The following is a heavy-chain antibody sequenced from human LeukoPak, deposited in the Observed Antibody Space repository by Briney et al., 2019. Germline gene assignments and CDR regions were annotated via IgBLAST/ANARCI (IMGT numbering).Heavy chain of an antibody. V-gene: IGHV3-30*18. Sequence: PGGSLRHSCAASVFTSSGYVIYGVCEAPRRGREWVAAISNDGNNKYYADSVKGRFTISRDNSKNTLYLQMNSLRAEDTAVYYCAKEIYFGSGSYPDYWGQGTLVIVSS. CDR3: AKEIYFGSGSYPDY. D-gene: IGHD3-10*01. CDR1: VFTSSGYV. J-gene: IGHJ4*02. CDR2: ISNDGNNK.